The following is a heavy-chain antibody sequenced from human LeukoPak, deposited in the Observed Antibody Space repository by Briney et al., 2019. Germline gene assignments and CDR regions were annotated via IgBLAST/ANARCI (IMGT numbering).Heavy chain of an antibody. J-gene: IGHJ4*02. D-gene: IGHD1-26*01. V-gene: IGHV3-11*04. Sequence: GGSLRLSCAASGFTFSDYYMSWIRQAPGKGLEWISYISTSGTTTYHADSVKGRFTISRDDAKNSLYLQMNSLRADDTAQHYCARVRGSYSVDYWRQGTLVTVSS. CDR1: GFTFSDYY. CDR2: ISTSGTTT. CDR3: ARVRGSYSVDY.